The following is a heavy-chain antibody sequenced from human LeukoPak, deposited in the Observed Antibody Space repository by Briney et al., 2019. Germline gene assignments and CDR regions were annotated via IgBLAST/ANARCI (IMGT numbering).Heavy chain of an antibody. D-gene: IGHD6-13*01. J-gene: IGHJ5*02. V-gene: IGHV1-2*02. CDR3: ARGLIRSSWYYGNWFDP. CDR2: INPNSGGT. Sequence: ASVKVSCKASGYTFTGYYMHWVRQAPGQGLEWMGWINPNSGGTNYAQKFQGRVTMTRDTSISTACMELSRLRSDDTAVYYCARGLIRSSWYYGNWFDPWGQGTLVTVSS. CDR1: GYTFTGYY.